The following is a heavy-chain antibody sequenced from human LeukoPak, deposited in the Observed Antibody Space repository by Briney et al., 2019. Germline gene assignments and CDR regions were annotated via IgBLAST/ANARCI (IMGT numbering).Heavy chain of an antibody. CDR1: GGSISSGDYY. J-gene: IGHJ4*02. V-gene: IGHV4-31*03. CDR3: ARYGGNAHDY. Sequence: PSETLSLTCTVSGGSISSGDYYWSWIRQHPGKGLEWIGHIYYSGTTYYNPSLKSRVSISVDTSKDQFSLRLSSVTAADTAVYYCARYGGNAHDYWGQGTLVTVSS. CDR2: IYYSGTT. D-gene: IGHD4-23*01.